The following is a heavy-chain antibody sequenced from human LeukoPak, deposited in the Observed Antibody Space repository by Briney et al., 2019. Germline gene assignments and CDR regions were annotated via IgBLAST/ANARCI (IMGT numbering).Heavy chain of an antibody. J-gene: IGHJ4*02. V-gene: IGHV3-48*03. CDR3: ARDTYGENVDY. Sequence: PGGSLRLSCAASGFTFSSYEMNWVRQAPGKGLELVSYISSSGSTIYYADSVKGRFTISRDNAKNSLYLQMNSLRAEDTAVYCCARDTYGENVDYWGQGTLVTVSS. D-gene: IGHD2/OR15-2a*01. CDR2: ISSSGSTI. CDR1: GFTFSSYE.